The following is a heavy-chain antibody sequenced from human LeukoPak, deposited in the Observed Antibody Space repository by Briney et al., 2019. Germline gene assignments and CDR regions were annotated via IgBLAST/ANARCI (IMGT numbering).Heavy chain of an antibody. Sequence: GASVKVSCKASGGTFSSYAISWVRQAPGQGLEWMGGIIPIFGTANYAQKFQGRVTITADESTSTAYMELSNLRSEDTAVYYCAAEYSSSWHNWFDPWGQGTLVTVSS. CDR3: AAEYSSSWHNWFDP. CDR1: GGTFSSYA. D-gene: IGHD6-13*01. CDR2: IIPIFGTA. J-gene: IGHJ5*02. V-gene: IGHV1-69*13.